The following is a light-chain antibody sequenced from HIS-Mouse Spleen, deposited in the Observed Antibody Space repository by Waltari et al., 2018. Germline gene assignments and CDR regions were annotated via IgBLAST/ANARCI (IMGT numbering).Light chain of an antibody. J-gene: IGLJ3*02. CDR1: SSNIGSNE. Sequence: QSVLTQPPSASGTPGQRVTIPCSGSSSNIGSNEVYWYQQLPGTPPKLLIYRNNQRPSGVPDRFSGSKSGTSASLAISGLRSEDEADYYCAAWDDSLSGRVFGGGTKLTVL. CDR2: RNN. V-gene: IGLV1-47*01. CDR3: AAWDDSLSGRV.